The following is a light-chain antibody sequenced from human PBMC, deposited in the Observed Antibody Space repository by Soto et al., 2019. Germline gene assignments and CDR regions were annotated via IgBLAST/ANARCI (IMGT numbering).Light chain of an antibody. Sequence: EIVLTQSPGTLSLSPGERLTLSCRASQSVTSSYLAWYQHKPGQAPRLLIHGSFTEATGTPDRFSGSGSGTDFTLTISRLEPEDFAVYYCQQYGSSPFTFGPGTKVDI. CDR2: GSF. CDR1: QSVTSSY. V-gene: IGKV3-20*01. J-gene: IGKJ3*01. CDR3: QQYGSSPFT.